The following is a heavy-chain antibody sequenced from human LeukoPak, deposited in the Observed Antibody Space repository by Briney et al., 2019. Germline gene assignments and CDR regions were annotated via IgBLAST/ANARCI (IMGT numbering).Heavy chain of an antibody. V-gene: IGHV3-9*01. CDR1: GCRDYGYA. CDR3: AKGGGATVGRIDY. CDR2: ISWNGGSI. D-gene: IGHD3-16*02. Sequence: VRQFGEGRGCRDYGYAMQRVQQNKGKGLEWVSGISWNGGSIGYADSVKGRFTISRDNAKNSLYLQMNSLRAEDTAFYYCAKGGGATVGRIDYWGQGTLVTGSS. J-gene: IGHJ4*02.